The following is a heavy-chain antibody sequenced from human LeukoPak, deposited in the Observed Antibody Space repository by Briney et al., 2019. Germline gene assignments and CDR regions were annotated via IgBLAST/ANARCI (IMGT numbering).Heavy chain of an antibody. CDR1: GFTFSSYA. D-gene: IGHD6-19*01. Sequence: GGSLRLSCAASGFTFSSYAMSWVRQAPGRGLEWVSAISGSGGSTYYADSVKGRFTISRDNSKNTLYLQMNSLRAEDTAVYYCAKVVAVAGTYYFDYWGQGTLVTVSS. CDR3: AKVVAVAGTYYFDY. V-gene: IGHV3-23*01. J-gene: IGHJ4*02. CDR2: ISGSGGST.